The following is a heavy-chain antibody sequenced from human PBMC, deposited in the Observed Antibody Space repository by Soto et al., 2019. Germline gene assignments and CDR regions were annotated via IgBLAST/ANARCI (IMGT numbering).Heavy chain of an antibody. CDR3: ARVRYGGYSYYFDY. J-gene: IGHJ4*02. Sequence: PGGALRLSGAFSGFTFSRFWMSWVRQAPGRGLEWVANIQQDGSEKYYVDSVKGRFTMSKDNVKNSLYLQMNSLGAEDTAVYYCARVRYGGYSYYFDYWGQGALVTVSS. CDR2: IQQDGSEK. D-gene: IGHD4-17*01. V-gene: IGHV3-7*03. CDR1: GFTFSRFW.